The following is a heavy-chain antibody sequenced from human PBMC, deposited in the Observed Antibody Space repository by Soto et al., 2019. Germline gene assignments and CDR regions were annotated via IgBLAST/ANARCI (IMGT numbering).Heavy chain of an antibody. V-gene: IGHV3-21*01. CDR2: ISSSSSYI. J-gene: IGHJ3*02. CDR3: ARDGVPAAMMHAFDI. D-gene: IGHD2-2*01. CDR1: GFTFSSYS. Sequence: PGGSLRLSCAASGFTFSSYSMNWVRQAPGKGLEWVSSISSSSSYIYYADSVKGRFTISRDNAKNSLYLQMNSLRAEDTAVYYCARDGVPAAMMHAFDIWGQGTMVTVPS.